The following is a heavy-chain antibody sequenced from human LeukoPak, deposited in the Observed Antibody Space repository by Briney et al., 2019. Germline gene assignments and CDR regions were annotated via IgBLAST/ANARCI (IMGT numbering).Heavy chain of an antibody. J-gene: IGHJ5*02. V-gene: IGHV3-53*01. CDR2: IYAGGDT. CDR1: GFSVSSNY. CDR3: ARGGHWFDP. Sequence: PGGSLRLSCAVSGFSVSSNYISWVRQAPGKGLEWVSVIYAGGDTYYSDSVKGRFTISRDTSKNTLYLQMNTLRAEDTAVYYCARGGHWFDPWGQGTLVTVSS.